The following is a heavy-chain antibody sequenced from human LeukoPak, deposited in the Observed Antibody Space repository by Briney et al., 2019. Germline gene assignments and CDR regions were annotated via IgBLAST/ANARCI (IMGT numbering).Heavy chain of an antibody. CDR1: GGTFSSYA. CDR2: ISAYNGNT. CDR3: ARENNIAAAGTFDY. D-gene: IGHD6-13*01. J-gene: IGHJ4*02. Sequence: ASVKVSCKASGGTFSSYAISWVRQAPGQGLEWMGWISAYNGNTNYAQKLQGRVTMTTDTSTSTAYMELRSLRSDDTAVYYCARENNIAAAGTFDYWGQGTLVTVSS. V-gene: IGHV1-18*01.